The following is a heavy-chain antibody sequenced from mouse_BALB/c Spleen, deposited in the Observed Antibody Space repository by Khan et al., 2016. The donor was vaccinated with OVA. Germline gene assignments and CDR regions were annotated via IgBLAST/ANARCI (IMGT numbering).Heavy chain of an antibody. CDR1: GYIFTSYW. D-gene: IGHD3-2*02. Sequence: QVQLQQSGAELVRPGASVKLSCKTSGYIFTSYWIHWVKQRSGQGLEWIARIYPGTDNIYYNENLKDKATLTADKSSSTAYMQLSSLNSEDSAVYVCAREEALYYFDYWGQGTTLSVSS. J-gene: IGHJ2*01. CDR3: AREEALYYFDY. CDR2: IYPGTDNI. V-gene: IGHV1S132*01.